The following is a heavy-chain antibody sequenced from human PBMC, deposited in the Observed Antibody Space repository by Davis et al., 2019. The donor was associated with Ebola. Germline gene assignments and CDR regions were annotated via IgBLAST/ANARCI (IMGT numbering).Heavy chain of an antibody. V-gene: IGHV3-33*01. D-gene: IGHD2-2*02. CDR2: IWYDGSNK. Sequence: GESLKISCAASGFTFSSYGMHWVRPAPGKGLEWVAVIWYDGSNKYYADSVKGRFTISRDNSKNTLYLQMNSLRAEDTAVYYCASGQYCSSTSCYTGGADYFDYWGQGTLVTVSS. J-gene: IGHJ4*02. CDR3: ASGQYCSSTSCYTGGADYFDY. CDR1: GFTFSSYG.